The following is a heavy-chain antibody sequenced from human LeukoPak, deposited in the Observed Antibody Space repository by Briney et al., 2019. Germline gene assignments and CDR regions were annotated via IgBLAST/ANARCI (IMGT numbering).Heavy chain of an antibody. CDR3: ARDGLSGEDTWFDP. CDR2: IYYSGST. J-gene: IGHJ5*02. V-gene: IGHV4-59*01. D-gene: IGHD3-9*01. CDR1: SGSISSYY. Sequence: PSETLSLTCTVSSGSISSYYWSWNRQPPGKGLEWIGYIYYSGSTNYNPSLKSRVTISVDTSKNQFSLKLSSVTAADTAVYYCARDGLSGEDTWFDPWGQGTLVTVSS.